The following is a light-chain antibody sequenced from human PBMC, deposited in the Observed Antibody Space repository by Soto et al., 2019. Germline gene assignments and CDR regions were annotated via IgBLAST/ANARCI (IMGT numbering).Light chain of an antibody. V-gene: IGLV2-11*01. J-gene: IGLJ3*02. Sequence: QSVLTQPRSVSGSPGQSVTISCTGTSNDVGGNNYVSWYRQHPGKAPKLMISEVSNRPSGVSNRFSGSKSGNTASLTISGLQADDEGDYYCYSYAGSFTWVFGGGTKLTVL. CDR2: EVS. CDR3: YSYAGSFTWV. CDR1: SNDVGGNNY.